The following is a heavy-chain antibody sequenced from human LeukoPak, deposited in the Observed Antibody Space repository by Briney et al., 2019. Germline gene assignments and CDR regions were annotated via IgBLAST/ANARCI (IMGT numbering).Heavy chain of an antibody. CDR1: GFTFSSYG. V-gene: IGHV3-33*01. D-gene: IGHD1-26*01. J-gene: IGHJ4*02. CDR3: ARGGIVGATKRLVLDY. Sequence: GRSLRLSCAASGFTFSSYGMHWVRQAPGKGLEWVAVIWYEGSNKYYADSVKGRFTISRDNSKNTLYLQMNSLRTEDTAVYYCARGGIVGATKRLVLDYWGQGTLVTVSS. CDR2: IWYEGSNK.